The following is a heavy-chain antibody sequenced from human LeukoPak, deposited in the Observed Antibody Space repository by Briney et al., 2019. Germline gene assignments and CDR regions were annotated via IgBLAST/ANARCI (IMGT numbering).Heavy chain of an antibody. V-gene: IGHV3-74*01. D-gene: IGHD3-3*01. Sequence: GGSLRLSCAASGFTVSNYWMHWVRQAPGKGRVWVSRINSDGSSTSYADSVKGRFTISRDNDKNALSLSMNSLRDEDTAVYFCARDYDFWSGFFEYWGQGTLVTVSS. CDR2: INSDGSST. J-gene: IGHJ4*02. CDR3: ARDYDFWSGFFEY. CDR1: GFTVSNYW.